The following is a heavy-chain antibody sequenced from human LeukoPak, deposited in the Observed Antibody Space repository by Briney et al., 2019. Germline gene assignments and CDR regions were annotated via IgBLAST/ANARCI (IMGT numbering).Heavy chain of an antibody. D-gene: IGHD5-24*01. J-gene: IGHJ6*03. Sequence: GGSLRLSCAASGFTFRSYAMSWVRQAPGKGLEWVSSISGSSGSTYYADSVKGRFTISGDSSKNTLYLQMNSLRPEDTAVYYCARDTGGGYTPPNYYYYMDVWGKGTTVTVSS. V-gene: IGHV3-23*01. CDR2: ISGSSGST. CDR3: ARDTGGGYTPPNYYYYMDV. CDR1: GFTFRSYA.